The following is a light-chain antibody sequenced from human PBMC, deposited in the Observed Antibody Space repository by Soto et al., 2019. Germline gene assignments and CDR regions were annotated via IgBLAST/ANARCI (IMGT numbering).Light chain of an antibody. CDR3: AAWDASLDGYV. Sequence: QSVLTQPPSASGTPGQRVTISCSTSSSNLGDNTVNWYQQVPGAAPKLLIYSYDQRPSGVPDRFSGSKSGTSASLAISGLHSEDEADYYCAAWDASLDGYVFGTGTKVTVI. CDR2: SYD. V-gene: IGLV1-44*01. CDR1: SSNLGDNT. J-gene: IGLJ1*01.